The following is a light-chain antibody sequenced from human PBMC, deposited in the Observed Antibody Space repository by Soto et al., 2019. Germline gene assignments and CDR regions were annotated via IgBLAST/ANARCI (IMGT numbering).Light chain of an antibody. V-gene: IGKV1-5*01. CDR3: QQYTSFSWS. Sequence: DIQMTQSPSTLSASVGDRVTITCRASQCVFSWLAWYQQKPGQAPKLLIYDASTLEGGVPSRFSGSGSGTEFTLTIGGLQPDDFATYHCQQYTSFSWSFGQGTKVEVK. CDR1: QCVFSW. J-gene: IGKJ1*01. CDR2: DAS.